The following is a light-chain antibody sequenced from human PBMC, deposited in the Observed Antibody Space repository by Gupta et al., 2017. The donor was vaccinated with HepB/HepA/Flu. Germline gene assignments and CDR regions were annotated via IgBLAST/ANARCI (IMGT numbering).Light chain of an antibody. CDR2: GNS. V-gene: IGLV1-40*01. Sequence: QSVLPQPPSVSAAPGQRVTISCTGSSSNIGAGYDVHWYQQLPGTAPKLLIYGNSNRPSGVPDRFSGSKSGTSASLAITGLQAEDEADYYCQSYDSSLSVVFGGGTKLTVL. CDR3: QSYDSSLSVV. J-gene: IGLJ2*01. CDR1: SSNIGAGYD.